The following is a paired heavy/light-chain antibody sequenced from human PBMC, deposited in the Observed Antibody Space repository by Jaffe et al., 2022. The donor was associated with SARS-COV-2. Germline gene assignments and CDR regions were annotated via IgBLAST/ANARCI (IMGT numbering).Light chain of an antibody. J-gene: IGKJ4*01. Sequence: DIVMTQSPDSLAVSLGERATINCKSSQTVLYSSNNKNYLAWYQQKPGQPPKLLIHWASTRESGVPDRFSGSGSGTDFTLTISSLQAEDVAVYYCQQYFANPLTFGGGTEVEIK. CDR1: QTVLYSSNNKNY. CDR2: WAS. V-gene: IGKV4-1*01. CDR3: QQYFANPLT.
Heavy chain of an antibody. D-gene: IGHD3-22*01. J-gene: IGHJ4*02. CDR1: GFTFSDSA. V-gene: IGHV3-73*02. CDR2: IREKAKNYAT. Sequence: EVQLVESGGGVVQPGGSLKLSCAASGFTFSDSAIHWVRQASGKGLEWVGRIREKAKNYATAYAASVKGRFTISRDESKNTAYLQMNSLKTEDSAIYYCTNYHYHSSGDYYTNDNWGQGTLVTVSS. CDR3: TNYHYHSSGDYYTNDN.